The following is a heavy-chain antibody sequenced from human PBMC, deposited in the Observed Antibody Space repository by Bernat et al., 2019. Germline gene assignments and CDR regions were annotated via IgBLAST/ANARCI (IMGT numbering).Heavy chain of an antibody. J-gene: IGHJ5*02. V-gene: IGHV1-18*01. Sequence: QVQLVQSGAEVKKPGASVKVSCKASGYTFTSYGISWVRQAPGQGLEWMGWISAYNGNTNYAQKLQGRVTMTTDTSTSTAYMKLRSLRSDDTAVYYCARDPPNRGSYYARWFDPWGQGTLVTVSS. CDR1: GYTFTSYG. CDR2: ISAYNGNT. D-gene: IGHD1-26*01. CDR3: ARDPPNRGSYYARWFDP.